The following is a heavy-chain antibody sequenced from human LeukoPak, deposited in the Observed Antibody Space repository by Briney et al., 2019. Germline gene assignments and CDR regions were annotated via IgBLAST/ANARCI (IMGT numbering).Heavy chain of an antibody. J-gene: IGHJ5*02. Sequence: SETLSLTCTVSGGSISSSSYYWGWIRQPPGKGLEWIGSIYYSGSTYYNPSLKSRVTISVDTSKNQFSLKLSSVTAADTAVYYCARTPTPYDSSGYYNDPWGQGTLVTVSS. CDR2: IYYSGST. V-gene: IGHV4-39*07. CDR1: GGSISSSSYY. D-gene: IGHD3-22*01. CDR3: ARTPTPYDSSGYYNDP.